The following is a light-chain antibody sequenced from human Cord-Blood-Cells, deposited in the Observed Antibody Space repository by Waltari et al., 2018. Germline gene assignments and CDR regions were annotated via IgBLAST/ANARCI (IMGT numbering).Light chain of an antibody. V-gene: IGKV1-39*01. Sequence: DIQMTQSPSSPSASVRDRVTITCRARQSISRYLNWYQQKPGKAPKLLIYAASSLQSGVPSRFSGSGSGTDFPLTISSLQPEDFATYYCQKSYSTPLTVGGGAKVEIK. CDR2: AAS. J-gene: IGKJ4*01. CDR3: QKSYSTPLT. CDR1: QSISRY.